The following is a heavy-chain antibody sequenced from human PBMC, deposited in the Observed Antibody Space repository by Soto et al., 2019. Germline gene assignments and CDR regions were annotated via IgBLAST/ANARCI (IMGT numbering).Heavy chain of an antibody. V-gene: IGHV1-69*13. CDR2: IIPIFGTA. J-gene: IGHJ5*02. Sequence: SVKVSRKASGGTLSTHAISWVRQAPGQRLEWMGGIIPIFGTANYAQKFQGRVTITADESTSTAYMELSSLRSEDTAVYYCARDQRNGVGSTDDENWFDPWGQGTLVTVSS. CDR3: ARDQRNGVGSTDDENWFDP. CDR1: GGTLSTHA. D-gene: IGHD1-26*01.